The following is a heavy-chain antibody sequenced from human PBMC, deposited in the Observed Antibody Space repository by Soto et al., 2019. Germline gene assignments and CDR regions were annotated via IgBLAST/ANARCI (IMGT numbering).Heavy chain of an antibody. Sequence: GGSLRLXCGASGFTFSNYWMQWVRQAPGKGLVWVSHISTDGSRTTSADSVKGRFTISRDNAKNTLYLQIDGLGADDTAVYYCARTLTTFGVAPYYYMDVWGKGTTVTVSS. CDR1: GFTFSNYW. CDR3: ARTLTTFGVAPYYYMDV. D-gene: IGHD3-3*01. CDR2: ISTDGSRT. V-gene: IGHV3-74*01. J-gene: IGHJ6*03.